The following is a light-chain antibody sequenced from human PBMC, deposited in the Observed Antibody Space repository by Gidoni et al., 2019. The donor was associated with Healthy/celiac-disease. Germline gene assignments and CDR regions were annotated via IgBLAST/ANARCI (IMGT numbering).Light chain of an antibody. CDR1: QSISSW. CDR2: DAS. CDR3: QQYNSYSET. Sequence: DSHMTQSPSTLSASVGDRVTNTCRASQSISSWLAWYQQKPGKAPKLLIYDASSLESGVPSRFSGSGSGTEFTLTISSLQPDDFATYYCQQYNSYSETFGQGTKLEIK. J-gene: IGKJ2*01. V-gene: IGKV1-5*01.